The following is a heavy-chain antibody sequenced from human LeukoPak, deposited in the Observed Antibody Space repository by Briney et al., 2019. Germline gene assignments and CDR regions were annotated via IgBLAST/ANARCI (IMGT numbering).Heavy chain of an antibody. CDR2: IYHSGST. V-gene: IGHV4-38-2*02. CDR1: GFSISSGYY. CDR3: ARAASIVGATLDY. Sequence: PSETLSLTCTVSGFSISSGYYWGWIRQPPGKGLEWIGSIYHSGSTYYNPSLKSRVTISVDTSKNQFSLKLSSVTAADTAVYYCARAASIVGATLDYWGQGTLVTVSS. D-gene: IGHD1-26*01. J-gene: IGHJ4*02.